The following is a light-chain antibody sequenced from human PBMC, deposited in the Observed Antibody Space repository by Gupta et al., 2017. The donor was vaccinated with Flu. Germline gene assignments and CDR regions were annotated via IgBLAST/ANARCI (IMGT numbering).Light chain of an antibody. CDR3: QSYDDNNRWV. Sequence: NFVLTQPHSVSESPGTTVTISCSRSSGNIASQYVQWYHQRPGGFPTTVIYEDSQRPSGVPDRFSGSFDTSSNSASLTISGLQIEDEADYYCQSYDDNNRWVFGGGTKLTVL. CDR2: EDS. V-gene: IGLV6-57*01. CDR1: SGNIASQY. J-gene: IGLJ3*02.